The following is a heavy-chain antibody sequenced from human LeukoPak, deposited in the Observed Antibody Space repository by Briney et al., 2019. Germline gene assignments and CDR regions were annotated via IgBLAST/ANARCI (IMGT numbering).Heavy chain of an antibody. Sequence: ASVKVSCKASGGTFSSYAISWVRQAPGQGLEWMGWINPNSGVTHYPQKFQGRVTMTRDTSIRTAYMEVSSLRSDDTAVYYCARGQQWLEAFDYWGLGTLVTVSS. CDR3: ARGQQWLEAFDY. CDR1: GGTFSSYA. CDR2: INPNSGVT. V-gene: IGHV1-2*02. J-gene: IGHJ4*02. D-gene: IGHD6-19*01.